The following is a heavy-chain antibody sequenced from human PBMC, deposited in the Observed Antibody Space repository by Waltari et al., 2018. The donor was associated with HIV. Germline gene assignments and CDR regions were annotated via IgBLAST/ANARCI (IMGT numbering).Heavy chain of an antibody. Sequence: QLQLQESGPGLVKPSETLSLTCTVSGGSISSSSYYWGWIRQPPGKGLEWIGSIYYSGSTYYNPSLKSRVTISVDTSKNQFSLKLSSVTAADTAVYYCARRSDYGDYTGLFDYWGQGTLVTVSS. CDR2: IYYSGST. CDR3: ARRSDYGDYTGLFDY. CDR1: GGSISSSSYY. V-gene: IGHV4-39*01. J-gene: IGHJ4*02. D-gene: IGHD4-17*01.